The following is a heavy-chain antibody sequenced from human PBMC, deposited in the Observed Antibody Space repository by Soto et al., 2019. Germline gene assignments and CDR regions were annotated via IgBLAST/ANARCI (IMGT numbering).Heavy chain of an antibody. D-gene: IGHD3-3*01. CDR3: AKDGYDFWSGNYYYYYMDV. V-gene: IGHV3-23*01. CDR1: GFTFSSYA. J-gene: IGHJ6*03. Sequence: GGSLRLSCAASGFTFSSYAMSWVRQAPGKGLEWVSAISGSGGSTYYADSVKGRFTISRDNSKNTLYLQMNSLRAEDTAVYYCAKDGYDFWSGNYYYYYMDVWGKGTTVTVSS. CDR2: ISGSGGST.